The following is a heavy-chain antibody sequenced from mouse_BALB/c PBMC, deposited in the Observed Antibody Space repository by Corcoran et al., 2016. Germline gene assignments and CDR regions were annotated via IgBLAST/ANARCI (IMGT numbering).Heavy chain of an antibody. CDR2: IAPANGNT. J-gene: IGHJ3*01. CDR1: GFNIKDTN. Sequence: EVHLQQSGAELVKPGAPAKLSCTASGFNIKDTNKHGVKQRPEQGLEFNGRIAPANGNTKYDPKFQGKATITADTSSNLAYLQLSSLTSEDTAVYYGARNGYDAAYLGQGTLVTVSA. CDR3: ARNGYDAAY. D-gene: IGHD2-2*01. V-gene: IGHV14-3*02.